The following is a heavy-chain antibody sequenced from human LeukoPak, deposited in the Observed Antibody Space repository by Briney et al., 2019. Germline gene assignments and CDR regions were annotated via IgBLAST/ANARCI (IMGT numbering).Heavy chain of an antibody. CDR1: GFTFSNAW. J-gene: IGHJ3*02. CDR3: TTFPSGFVI. D-gene: IGHD3-3*01. CDR2: IKSKNDGGTT. Sequence: GGSLRLSCTASGFTFSNAWMSWVRQAPGKGLEWVGRIKSKNDGGTTDYAAPVKGRVTISRDDSKNTLYLQMNSLKTEDTALYYCTTFPSGFVIWGQGTMVTVSS. V-gene: IGHV3-15*01.